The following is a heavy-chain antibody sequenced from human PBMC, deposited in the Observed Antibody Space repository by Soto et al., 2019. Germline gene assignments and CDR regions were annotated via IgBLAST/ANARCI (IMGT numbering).Heavy chain of an antibody. D-gene: IGHD3-3*01. CDR2: ISWNSGSI. V-gene: IGHV3-9*01. Sequence: SLRLSCAASGFTFDDYAMHWVRQAPGKGLEWVSGISWNSGSIGYADSVKGRFTISRDNAKNSLYLQMNSLRAEDTALYYCAKATYYDFWIPKSYYYYMDVWGKGTTVTVSS. J-gene: IGHJ6*03. CDR1: GFTFDDYA. CDR3: AKATYYDFWIPKSYYYYMDV.